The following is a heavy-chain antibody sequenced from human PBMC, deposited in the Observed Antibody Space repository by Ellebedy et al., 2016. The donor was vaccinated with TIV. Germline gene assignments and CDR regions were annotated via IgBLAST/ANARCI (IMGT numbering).Heavy chain of an antibody. J-gene: IGHJ3*02. CDR1: GYTFTSFY. V-gene: IGHV1-46*01. CDR2: IYPSGGST. Sequence: AASVKVSCKTSGYTFTSFYIHWVRQAPAQGLAWMGIIYPSGGSTSYAQKFQGRVTMTRDKYTSTVYMELSSLRSEDTDVYYCARGNNGSYRSAFDIWGQGTMVTVSS. D-gene: IGHD3-16*02. CDR3: ARGNNGSYRSAFDI.